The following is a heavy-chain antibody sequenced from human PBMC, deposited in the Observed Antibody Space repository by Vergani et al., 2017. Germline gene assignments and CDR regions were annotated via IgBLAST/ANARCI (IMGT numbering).Heavy chain of an antibody. V-gene: IGHV3-74*01. D-gene: IGHD6-13*01. CDR1: GFTFSSYW. CDR2: INSDGSST. Sequence: EVQLVESGGGLVQPGGSLRLSCAASGFTFSSYWMHWVRQAPGKGLVWVSRINSDGSSTSYADSVKGRFTISRDNAKNTLYLQMNSLRAEDTAVYYCARDXVGAAGTFGGYYYYMDVWGKGTTGTVSS. J-gene: IGHJ6*03. CDR3: ARDXVGAAGTFGGYYYYMDV.